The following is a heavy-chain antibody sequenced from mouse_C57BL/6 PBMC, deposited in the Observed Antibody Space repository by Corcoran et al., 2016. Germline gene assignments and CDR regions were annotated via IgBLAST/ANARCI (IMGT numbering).Heavy chain of an antibody. V-gene: IGHV9-3*01. CDR1: ESTFTKYG. J-gene: IGHJ2*01. Sequence: QIQLVQPGPELKKLGETVQISCKASESTFTKYGLSWVKQAPGKGLKWMGSINTYSGVRTYADDFKERFAFSLKSSASTAYLQINNLNNEDTATYFCAREDGYSYYFDYWGQGTTLTVSS. CDR3: AREDGYSYYFDY. D-gene: IGHD2-3*01. CDR2: INTYSGVR.